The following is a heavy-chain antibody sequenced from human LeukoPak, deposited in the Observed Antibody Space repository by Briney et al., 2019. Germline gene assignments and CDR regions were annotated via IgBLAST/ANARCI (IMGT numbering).Heavy chain of an antibody. CDR2: MNPSTGRT. J-gene: IGHJ4*02. V-gene: IGHV1-8*01. Sequence: ASVKVSCKASRYTFSSYDINWVREAAGEGLEWMGWMNPSTGRTGFAQKLQSRLTMTRDTSISTAYMELSSLRSEDTAVYYCARLSQTPDYYSSGGYYYLGYWGQGTPVTVSS. D-gene: IGHD3-22*01. CDR3: ARLSQTPDYYSSGGYYYLGY. CDR1: RYTFSSYD.